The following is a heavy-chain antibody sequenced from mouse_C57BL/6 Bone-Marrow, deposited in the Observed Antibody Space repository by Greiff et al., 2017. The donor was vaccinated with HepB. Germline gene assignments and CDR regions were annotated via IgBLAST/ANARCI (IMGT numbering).Heavy chain of an antibody. J-gene: IGHJ2*01. CDR3: ARGDYDGDY. D-gene: IGHD2-4*01. CDR1: GYTFTSYW. V-gene: IGHV1-50*01. Sequence: QVQLQQPGAELVKPGASVKLSCKASGYTFTSYWMQWVKQRPGQGLEWIGEMDPSDSYPNSNQKFKGKATLTVDTSSSTAYMQLSSLTSEDSAVYYCARGDYDGDYWGQGTTLTVSS. CDR2: MDPSDSYP.